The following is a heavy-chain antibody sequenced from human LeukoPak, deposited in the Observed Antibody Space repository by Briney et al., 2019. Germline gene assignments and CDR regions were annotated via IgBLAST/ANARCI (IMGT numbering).Heavy chain of an antibody. CDR3: AREDCSGGSCYSDY. J-gene: IGHJ4*02. V-gene: IGHV1-18*04. Sequence: ASVKVSCKASGYTFTSYGISWVRQAPGQGLEWMGWISAYNGNTNYAQKLQGRVTMTTDTPTSTAYMELRSLRSDDTAVYYCAREDCSGGSCYSDYWGQGTLVTVSS. CDR1: GYTFTSYG. CDR2: ISAYNGNT. D-gene: IGHD2-15*01.